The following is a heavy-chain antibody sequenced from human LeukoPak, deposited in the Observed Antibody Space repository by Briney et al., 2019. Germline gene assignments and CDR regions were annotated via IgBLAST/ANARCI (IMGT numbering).Heavy chain of an antibody. CDR2: INPNSGGT. D-gene: IGHD2-21*02. Sequence: ASVKVSCKASGYTFTGYYMHWVRQAPGQGLEWMGWINPNSGGTNYARKFQGRVTMTRDTSISTAYMELSRLRSDDTAVYYCARGKRGGDCYSNWGQGTLVTVSS. CDR3: ARGKRGGDCYSN. J-gene: IGHJ4*02. V-gene: IGHV1-2*02. CDR1: GYTFTGYY.